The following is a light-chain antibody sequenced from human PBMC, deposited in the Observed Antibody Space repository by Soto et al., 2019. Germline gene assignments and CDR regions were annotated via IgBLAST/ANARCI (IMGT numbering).Light chain of an antibody. CDR3: QQYYSRES. CDR2: KTS. CDR1: QAVNPW. V-gene: IGKV1-5*03. J-gene: IGKJ1*01. Sequence: DIQMTQSPSIVSASVGDTVTITCRASQAVNPWLAWHQQKAGKVTRVLIYKTSDLENGVPSRFSGSGSGTEFTLTISNLQPADVGTYYCQQYYSRESFGQGTKV.